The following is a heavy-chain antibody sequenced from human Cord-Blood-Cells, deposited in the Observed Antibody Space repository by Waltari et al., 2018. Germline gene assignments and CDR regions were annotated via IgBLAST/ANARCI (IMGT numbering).Heavy chain of an antibody. CDR2: IYHSGST. D-gene: IGHD3-3*01. J-gene: IGHJ4*02. CDR1: GYSISSGYY. Sequence: QVQLQESGPGLVKPSETLSLTCAVSGYSISSGYYWGWIRQPPGKGLGWIGSIYHSGSTDYNPTLKSRGTISVDTSKNQCSLKLSSVTAADTAVYYCARIEAYDFWSGYFDYWGQGTLVTVSS. V-gene: IGHV4-38-2*01. CDR3: ARIEAYDFWSGYFDY.